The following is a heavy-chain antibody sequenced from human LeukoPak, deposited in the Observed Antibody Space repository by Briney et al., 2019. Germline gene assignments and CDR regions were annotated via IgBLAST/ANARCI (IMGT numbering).Heavy chain of an antibody. CDR3: AREIADYYYGMDV. CDR1: GGTFSSYA. J-gene: IGHJ6*02. Sequence: ASVKVSCKASGGTFSSYAISWVRQAPGQGLEWMGWMNPNSGNTGYAQKFQGRVTMTRNTSISTAYMELSSLRSEDTAVYYCAREIADYYYGMDVWGQGTTVTVSS. CDR2: MNPNSGNT. V-gene: IGHV1-8*02.